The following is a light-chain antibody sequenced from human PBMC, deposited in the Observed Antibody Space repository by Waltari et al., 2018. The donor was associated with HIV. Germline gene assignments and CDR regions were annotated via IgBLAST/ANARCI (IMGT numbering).Light chain of an antibody. CDR3: QQYKDVPIT. V-gene: IGKV1-5*03. J-gene: IGKJ4*02. CDR2: EAS. CDR1: QTSSRW. Sequence: DIQMPQSPSTLSSSVGVSVPITSRASQTSSRWLVWYQHKPRKAANLLIYEASTLESGVPSRFGGSGSGAAFSLSSRSMRPDDFATYDCQQYKDVPITFGGGTKVEIK.